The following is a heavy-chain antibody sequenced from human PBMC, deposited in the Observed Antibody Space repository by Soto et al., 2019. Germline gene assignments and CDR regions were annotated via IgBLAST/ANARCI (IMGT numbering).Heavy chain of an antibody. CDR1: RYTFTSCY. Sequence: GASVKVSCKASRYTFTSCYIHWVRQAPVQGLEWMGIINPSGGSTSYAQKFPGRVTMTRDTSTSTVYMELSSLRSEDKAVYYCARDGREYYYDSSGYYYWGQGTLVTVSS. D-gene: IGHD3-22*01. J-gene: IGHJ4*02. V-gene: IGHV1-46*01. CDR2: INPSGGST. CDR3: ARDGREYYYDSSGYYY.